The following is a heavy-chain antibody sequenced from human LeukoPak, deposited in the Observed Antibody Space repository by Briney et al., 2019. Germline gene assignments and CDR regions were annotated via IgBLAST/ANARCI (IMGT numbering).Heavy chain of an antibody. J-gene: IGHJ4*02. D-gene: IGHD5-18*01. CDR2: TFYTGRT. CDR1: GDSIISNIYW. Sequence: PSATLSLTCTVSGDSIISNIYWWDWVRLPPGKGLEWIGATFYTGRTFYNPSLKSRVTISLDTSKNQFSLKLSSVTAADAAVYYCARAGYSYGTGYYFDYWGQGALVTVSS. V-gene: IGHV4-39*07. CDR3: ARAGYSYGTGYYFDY.